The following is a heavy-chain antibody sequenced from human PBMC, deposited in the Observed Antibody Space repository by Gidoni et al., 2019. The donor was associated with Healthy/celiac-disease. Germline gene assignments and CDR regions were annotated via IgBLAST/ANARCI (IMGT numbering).Heavy chain of an antibody. D-gene: IGHD3-10*01. CDR3: ARYGSAAHPFDY. Sequence: QVQLQESGPGLVTPSQTLSLTCTVSGGSISSGGYYWSWIRQHPGKGLEWIGYIYYSGSTYYNPSLKSRVTISVDTSKNQFSLKLSSVTAADTAVYYCARYGSAAHPFDYWGQGTLVTVSS. CDR1: GGSISSGGYY. J-gene: IGHJ4*02. V-gene: IGHV4-31*03. CDR2: IYYSGST.